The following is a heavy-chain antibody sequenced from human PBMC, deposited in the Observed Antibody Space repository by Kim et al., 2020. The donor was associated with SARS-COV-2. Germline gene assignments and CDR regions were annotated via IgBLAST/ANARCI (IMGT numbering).Heavy chain of an antibody. CDR2: IYYSGST. Sequence: SETLSLTCTVSGGSISSYYWSWIRQPPGKGLEWIGYIYYSGSTNYNPSLKSRVTISVDTSKNQFSLKLSSVTAADTAVYYCARGGSDPNGWWFDPWGQGTLVTVSS. V-gene: IGHV4-59*13. CDR3: ARGGSDPNGWWFDP. D-gene: IGHD3-10*01. CDR1: GGSISSYY. J-gene: IGHJ5*02.